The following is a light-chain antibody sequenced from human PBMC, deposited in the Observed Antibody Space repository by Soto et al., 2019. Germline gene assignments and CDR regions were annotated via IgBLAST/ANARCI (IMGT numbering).Light chain of an antibody. Sequence: SHTPTFVSIFLLHAVTTTLRASQGIANYFAWYQQKPGKAPKLLIYAASSLQSGVQSRFSGSGSGTDFTLTISRLQPEDFATYYCQQSYSTLTIRFGQRTRLDIK. J-gene: IGKJ5*01. CDR3: QQSYSTLTIR. CDR1: QGIANY. CDR2: AAS. V-gene: IGKV1-39*01.